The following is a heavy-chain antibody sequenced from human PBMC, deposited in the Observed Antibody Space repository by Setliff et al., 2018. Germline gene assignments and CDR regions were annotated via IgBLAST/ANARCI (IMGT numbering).Heavy chain of an antibody. CDR3: ARGGAAESYDFWSGMYYYYYYYMDV. V-gene: IGHV4-31*03. J-gene: IGHJ6*03. CDR1: GGSISSGGYY. D-gene: IGHD3-3*01. CDR2: IYYSGST. Sequence: PSETLSLTCTVSGGSISSGGYYWSWIRQHPGKGLEWIGYIYYSGSTYYNPSLKSRVTISVDTSKNQFSLKLSSVTAADTAVYYCARGGAAESYDFWSGMYYYYYYYMDVWGKGTTVTVS.